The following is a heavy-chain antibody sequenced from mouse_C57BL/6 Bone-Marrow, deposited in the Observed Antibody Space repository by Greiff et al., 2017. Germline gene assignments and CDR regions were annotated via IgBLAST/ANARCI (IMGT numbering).Heavy chain of an antibody. J-gene: IGHJ2*01. CDR3: STRALITTVVAPDY. V-gene: IGHV14-4*01. CDR1: GFNINDDY. D-gene: IGHD1-1*01. Sequence: EVQLQQSGAELVRPGASVKLSCTASGFNINDDYMHWVKQRPEQGLEWIGWIDPENGDTEYASKFQGKATITADTSSNTAYLQLSSLTSEDTAVYYCSTRALITTVVAPDYWGQGTTLTVSS. CDR2: IDPENGDT.